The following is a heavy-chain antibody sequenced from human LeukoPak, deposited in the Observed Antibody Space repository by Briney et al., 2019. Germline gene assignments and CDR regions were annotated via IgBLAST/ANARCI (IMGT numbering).Heavy chain of an antibody. V-gene: IGHV4-38-2*02. CDR2: IYHSGST. CDR1: GYSISSGYY. Sequence: SETLSLTCTVSGYSISSGYYWGWIRQPPGKGLEWIGSIYHSGSTYYNPSLKSRVTISVDTSKNQFSLKLSSVTAADTAVYYCARSVGTYTALPPRVWFDPWGQETLVTVSS. D-gene: IGHD5-18*01. CDR3: ARSVGTYTALPPRVWFDP. J-gene: IGHJ5*02.